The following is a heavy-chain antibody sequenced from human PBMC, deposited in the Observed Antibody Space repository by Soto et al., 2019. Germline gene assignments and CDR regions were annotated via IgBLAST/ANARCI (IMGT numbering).Heavy chain of an antibody. D-gene: IGHD2-15*01. CDR3: ARAYCSGGSCYPFDY. CDR2: ISSSSSYI. V-gene: IGHV3-21*01. Sequence: LLRLCCAASGFTFISYSINWIRKTPGKGLEWVSSISSSSSYIYYADSVKGRFTISRDNAKNSLYLQMNSLRAEDTAVYYCARAYCSGGSCYPFDYWGQGTPVTVSS. CDR1: GFTFISYS. J-gene: IGHJ4*02.